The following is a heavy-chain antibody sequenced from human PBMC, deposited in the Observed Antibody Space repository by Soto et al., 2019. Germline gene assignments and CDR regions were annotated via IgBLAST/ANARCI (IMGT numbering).Heavy chain of an antibody. CDR2: INTSGGST. Sequence: EVQLLESGGDLVQPGGSLRLYCAASGFTFSTYAMSWVRQAPGKGLEWVSTINTSGGSTYYADSVKGRFTISRDNSKNTLYLQMNSLRPEDTAVYYCAKFHGGKSAHTYTIDPWGQGTLVTVSS. CDR3: AKFHGGKSAHTYTIDP. V-gene: IGHV3-23*01. J-gene: IGHJ5*02. CDR1: GFTFSTYA. D-gene: IGHD2-15*01.